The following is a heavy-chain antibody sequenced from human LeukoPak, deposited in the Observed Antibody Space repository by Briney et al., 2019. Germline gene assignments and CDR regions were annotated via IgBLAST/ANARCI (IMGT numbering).Heavy chain of an antibody. V-gene: IGHV3-48*01. CDR2: INGSSSTV. Sequence: GRSLRLSCTASGFTFNSYSMNWVRQAPGKGLEWVSYINGSSSTVFYADSVKGRFTIFRDNAKNSLDLQINSLRAEDTAVYYCARSSYYYDSSDYPYYYYYMDVWGKGTTVTVSS. J-gene: IGHJ6*03. D-gene: IGHD3-22*01. CDR3: ARSSYYYDSSDYPYYYYYMDV. CDR1: GFTFNSYS.